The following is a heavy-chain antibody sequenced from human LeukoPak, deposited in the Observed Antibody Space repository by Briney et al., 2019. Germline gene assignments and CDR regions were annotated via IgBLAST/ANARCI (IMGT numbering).Heavy chain of an antibody. J-gene: IGHJ5*02. CDR1: GYTFTSYG. CDR3: ARDRLRLGYERTNWFDP. CDR2: ISAYNGNT. Sequence: ASVKVSCKASGYTFTSYGISWVRQAPGQGLEWMGWISAYNGNTNYAQKLQGRVTMTTDTSTSTAYMELRSLRSDDTAVYCCARDRLRLGYERTNWFDPWGQGTLVTVSS. V-gene: IGHV1-18*01. D-gene: IGHD2-15*01.